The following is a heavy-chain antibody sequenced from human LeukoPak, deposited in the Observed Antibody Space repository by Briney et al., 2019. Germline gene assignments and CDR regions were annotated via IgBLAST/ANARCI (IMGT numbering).Heavy chain of an antibody. CDR2: ISAYNGNT. CDR1: GYTFTSYG. D-gene: IGHD5-12*01. V-gene: IGHV1-18*01. CDR3: ARRGYSGYDLTDDY. J-gene: IGHJ4*02. Sequence: ASVKVSCKGSGYTFTSYGISWVRQAPGQGLEWMGWISAYNGNTNYAQKLQGRVTMTTDTSTSTAYMELRSLRSDATAVYYCARRGYSGYDLTDDYWGQGTLVTVSS.